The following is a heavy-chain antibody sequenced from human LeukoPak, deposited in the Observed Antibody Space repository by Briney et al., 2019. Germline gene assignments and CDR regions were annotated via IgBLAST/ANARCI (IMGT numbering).Heavy chain of an antibody. CDR1: GFTFSSYA. CDR3: AKGRYSYGSYYFDY. D-gene: IGHD5-18*01. V-gene: IGHV3-23*01. J-gene: IGHJ4*02. Sequence: GGSLRLSCAASGFTFSSYAMSWVRQAPGKGLEWVSGISGSGGITYYADSVKGRFTISRDNSKNTLDLQMNSLRAEDTAAYYCAKGRYSYGSYYFDYWGQGTLVTVSS. CDR2: ISGSGGIT.